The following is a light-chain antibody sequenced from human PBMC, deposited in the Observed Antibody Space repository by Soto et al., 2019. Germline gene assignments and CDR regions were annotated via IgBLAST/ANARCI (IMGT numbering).Light chain of an antibody. V-gene: IGLV1-47*01. CDR2: RND. CDR3: AVWDDSLNGSVA. Sequence: QSVLTQAPSASGTPGQRVTISCSGSSSNIGSNFVYWYQKFPGTAPKVLIYRNDQRPSGVPDRCSGSKSGTSASLAISGLRSEDEADYYCAVWDDSLNGSVAFGGGTKLTVL. CDR1: SSNIGSNF. J-gene: IGLJ2*01.